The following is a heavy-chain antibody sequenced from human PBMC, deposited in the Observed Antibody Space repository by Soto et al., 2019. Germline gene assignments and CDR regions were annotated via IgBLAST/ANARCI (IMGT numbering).Heavy chain of an antibody. CDR3: ASTAGNCGGDCYSWHFDY. Sequence: EVQLVESGGGLVQPGGSLRLSCAASGFTFSSYEMNWVRQAPGKGLEWVSYTSSSGSTIYYADSVKGRFTISRDNAKNSLYLQMNSLRAEDTAVYYCASTAGNCGGDCYSWHFDYWGQGTLVTVSS. V-gene: IGHV3-48*03. J-gene: IGHJ4*02. CDR2: TSSSGSTI. CDR1: GFTFSSYE. D-gene: IGHD2-21*02.